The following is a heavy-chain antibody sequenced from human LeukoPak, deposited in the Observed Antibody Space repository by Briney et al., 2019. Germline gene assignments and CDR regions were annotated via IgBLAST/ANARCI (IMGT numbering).Heavy chain of an antibody. Sequence: GGSLRLSCAASGFTFSSYGMHWVRQAPGKGLEWVAFIRYDGSNKYHADSVKGRFTISRDNSKNTLYLQMNSLRAEDTAVYYCAKDQLGYCSSTSCCPFDYWGQGNLVTVSS. V-gene: IGHV3-30*02. CDR1: GFTFSSYG. D-gene: IGHD2-2*01. J-gene: IGHJ4*02. CDR3: AKDQLGYCSSTSCCPFDY. CDR2: IRYDGSNK.